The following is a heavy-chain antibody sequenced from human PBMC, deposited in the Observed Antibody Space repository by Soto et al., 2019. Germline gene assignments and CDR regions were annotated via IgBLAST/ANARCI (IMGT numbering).Heavy chain of an antibody. Sequence: SETLSLTRTVSGGSINTYYWNWIRQPPGKGLEWIAYIYYNGNTDSNPSLEGRVTISLDTPKNQLSLELSSVTAADTAVYYCARGYHGYSYANLDYWGQGILVTVSS. V-gene: IGHV4-59*01. CDR2: IYYNGNT. J-gene: IGHJ4*02. D-gene: IGHD5-18*01. CDR3: ARGYHGYSYANLDY. CDR1: GGSINTYY.